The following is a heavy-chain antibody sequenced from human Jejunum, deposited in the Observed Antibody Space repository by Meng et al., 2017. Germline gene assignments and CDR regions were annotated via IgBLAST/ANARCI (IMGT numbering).Heavy chain of an antibody. V-gene: IGHV4-39*02. CDR3: ARRAGYTVGPEEDWFDL. CDR1: GGSISSTSHF. J-gene: IGHJ5*02. D-gene: IGHD5-12*01. CDR2: IFYNGNT. Sequence: QLQLQESGPGLVKPSETLSLTGTVPGGSISSTSHFWGWIRQPPGKGLEYIGHIFYNGNTFYNSSLKSRVTISVDTSKNHFSLKLSSVTAADTAIYYCARRAGYTVGPEEDWFDLWGQGTLVTVSS.